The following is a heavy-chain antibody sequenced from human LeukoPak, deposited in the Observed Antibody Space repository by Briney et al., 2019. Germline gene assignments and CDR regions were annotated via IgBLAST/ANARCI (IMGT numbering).Heavy chain of an antibody. CDR2: ISPDGSGK. CDR3: ARDVGGSLDY. CDR1: GFTFSGYW. V-gene: IGHV3-7*04. J-gene: IGHJ4*02. Sequence: SGGSLRLSCTASGFTFSGYWMAWVRQAPGKGLEWVANISPDGSGKNFVDSVKGRFTISRDNAKNSLYLEMNSLRVEDTAVYYCARDVGGSLDYWGQGTLVTVSS. D-gene: IGHD1-26*01.